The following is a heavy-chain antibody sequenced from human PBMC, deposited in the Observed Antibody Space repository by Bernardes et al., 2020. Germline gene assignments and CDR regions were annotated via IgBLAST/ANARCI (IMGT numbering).Heavy chain of an antibody. J-gene: IGHJ4*02. CDR1: GFTFSDYW. V-gene: IGHV3-74*01. D-gene: IGHD3-10*01. CDR3: TRDLYGIDY. Sequence: GGSLRLSCAVSGFTFSDYWMQWVRQAPGERLVWVAHINNDGSNTQYADFVKGRFTVSRDNAKNTLYLHLSSLRAEDTAVYYCTRDLYGIDYWGQGTLVTVSS. CDR2: INNDGSNT.